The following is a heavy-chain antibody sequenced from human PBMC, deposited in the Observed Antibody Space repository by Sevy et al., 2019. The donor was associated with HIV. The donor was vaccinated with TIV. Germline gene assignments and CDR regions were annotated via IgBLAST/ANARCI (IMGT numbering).Heavy chain of an antibody. Sequence: GGSLRLSCAASGFSFSGSAMHWVRQASGKGLEWVGRIRSKSNSYATAYAASVKGRFTISRDDSMNTAYLQMNSLKTEDTAVYYCTRTSSSWYVYPLDYWGQGTLVTVST. J-gene: IGHJ4*02. CDR3: TRTSSSWYVYPLDY. CDR2: IRSKSNSYAT. D-gene: IGHD6-13*01. CDR1: GFSFSGSA. V-gene: IGHV3-73*01.